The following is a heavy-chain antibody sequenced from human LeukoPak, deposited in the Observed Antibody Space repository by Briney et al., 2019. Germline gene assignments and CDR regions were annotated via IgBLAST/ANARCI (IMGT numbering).Heavy chain of an antibody. D-gene: IGHD1-26*01. CDR2: ISSSSITI. J-gene: IGHJ4*02. V-gene: IGHV3-48*01. CDR1: GFTFSSYS. Sequence: GGSLRLSCAASGFTFSSYSMNWVRQAPGKGLEWVSYISSSSITIYYADSVKGRFTISRDNAKNSLYLQMNSLRAEDTAVYYCASRPSGSYARFDSWGQGTLVTVSS. CDR3: ASRPSGSYARFDS.